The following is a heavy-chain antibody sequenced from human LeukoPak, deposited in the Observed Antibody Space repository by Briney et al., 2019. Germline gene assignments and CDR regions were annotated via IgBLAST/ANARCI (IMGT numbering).Heavy chain of an antibody. CDR3: ARQKPIFGDPRLLVYYFDY. CDR2: IYPGDSDT. Sequence: PGEPLKISCKGSGYSFTSYWIGWVRQMPGKGLEWMGIIYPGDSDTRYSPSFQGQVTISADKSISTAYLQWSSLKASDTAMYYCARQKPIFGDPRLLVYYFDYWGQGTLVTVSS. V-gene: IGHV5-51*01. D-gene: IGHD3-3*01. J-gene: IGHJ4*02. CDR1: GYSFTSYW.